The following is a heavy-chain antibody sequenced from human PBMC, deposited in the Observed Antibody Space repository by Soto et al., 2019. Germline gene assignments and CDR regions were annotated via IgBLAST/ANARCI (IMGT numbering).Heavy chain of an antibody. Sequence: EVQLLESGGGLVQPGGYLRLSCAASGFTFSSYAMSWVRQAPGKGLEWVSVISGSGDSTYYADSVKGRFTISRDNSKNTLYLQMNSLRAEDTAVYYCAKRATGTYFGYRGQGTLVTVSS. J-gene: IGHJ4*02. D-gene: IGHD1-1*01. CDR3: AKRATGTYFGY. CDR1: GFTFSSYA. V-gene: IGHV3-23*01. CDR2: ISGSGDST.